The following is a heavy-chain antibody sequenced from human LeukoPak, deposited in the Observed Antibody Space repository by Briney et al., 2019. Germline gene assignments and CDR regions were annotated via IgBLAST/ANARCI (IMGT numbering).Heavy chain of an antibody. CDR1: GDSISSYY. D-gene: IGHD2-2*01. CDR3: ARGGYCSSTSCYGVYYYYGMDV. CDR2: IYYSGST. J-gene: IGHJ6*02. Sequence: SETLSLTCTVSGDSISSYYWSWIRQPPGKGLEWIGYIYYSGSTNYNPSLKSRVTISVDTSKNQFSLKLSSVTAADTAVYYCARGGYCSSTSCYGVYYYYGMDVWGQGTTVTVSS. V-gene: IGHV4-59*12.